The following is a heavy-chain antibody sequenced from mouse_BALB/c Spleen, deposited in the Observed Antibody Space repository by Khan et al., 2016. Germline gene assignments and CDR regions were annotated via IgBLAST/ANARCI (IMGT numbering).Heavy chain of an antibody. D-gene: IGHD1-1*01. CDR2: INPDSSTI. CDR3: ARAGYYGYLAY. Sequence: EVKLPASGGGLVQPGGSLKLSCAASGYDFSRYWMSWVRQAPGKGLEWIGEINPDSSTINYTQSLKDKYIIYRDNAKNTLYLQMSKMRSEDTALYYCARAGYYGYLAYWGQVTLVTVSA. V-gene: IGHV4-1*02. J-gene: IGHJ3*01. CDR1: GYDFSRYW.